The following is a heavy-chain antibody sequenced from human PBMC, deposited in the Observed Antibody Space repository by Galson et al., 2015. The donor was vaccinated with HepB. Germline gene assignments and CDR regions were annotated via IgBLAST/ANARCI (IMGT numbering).Heavy chain of an antibody. D-gene: IGHD2-2*02. CDR3: AKDMDCSSTSCYRWLDYYYGMDV. J-gene: IGHJ6*02. CDR2: ISWNSGSI. V-gene: IGHV3-9*01. Sequence: SLRLSCAASGFTFDDYAMHWVRQAPGKGLEWVSGISWNSGSIGYADSVKGRFTISRDNAKNSLYLQMNSLRAEDTALYYCAKDMDCSSTSCYRWLDYYYGMDVWGQGTTVTVSS. CDR1: GFTFDDYA.